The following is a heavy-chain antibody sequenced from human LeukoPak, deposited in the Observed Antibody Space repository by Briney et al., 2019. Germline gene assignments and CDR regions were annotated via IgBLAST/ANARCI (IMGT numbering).Heavy chain of an antibody. CDR3: ARRMGYYYDSSGYYSFDY. J-gene: IGHJ4*02. CDR1: GYSFTSYW. D-gene: IGHD3-22*01. Sequence: GESLKISCKGSGYSFTSYWIGWVRQMPGKGLEWMGIIYPVDSDTRYSPSFQGQVTISADKSISTAYLQWSSLKASDTAMYYCARRMGYYYDSSGYYSFDYWGQGTLVTVSS. CDR2: IYPVDSDT. V-gene: IGHV5-51*01.